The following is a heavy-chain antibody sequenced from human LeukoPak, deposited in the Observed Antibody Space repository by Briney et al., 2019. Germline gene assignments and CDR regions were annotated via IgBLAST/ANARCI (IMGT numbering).Heavy chain of an antibody. V-gene: IGHV3-21*01. J-gene: IGHJ5*02. CDR3: ARVLRFANWFDP. CDR2: ISSSSSYI. CDR1: GFTFNTYS. D-gene: IGHD3-3*01. Sequence: GGSLRLSCAASGFTFNTYSMNWVRQAPGKGLEWVSSISSSSSYIYYADSVKGRFTISRDNAKNSLYLQMNSLRAEDTAVYYCARVLRFANWFDPWGQGTLVTVSS.